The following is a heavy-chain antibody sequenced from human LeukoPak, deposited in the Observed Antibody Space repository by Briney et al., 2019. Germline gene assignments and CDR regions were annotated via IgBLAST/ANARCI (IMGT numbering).Heavy chain of an antibody. V-gene: IGHV4-34*01. CDR2: INHRGDT. J-gene: IGHJ4*03. Sequence: PSETLSLTCAVYGWSFSSYYWSWIRQSPGKGLEWIAEINHRGDTNYNPSVKGRVTISVDTSKNQFSLKVTSLTAADTAVYYCARGPTISETGYFDYWGQGTLVTVSS. D-gene: IGHD1-1*01. CDR3: ARGPTISETGYFDY. CDR1: GWSFSSYY.